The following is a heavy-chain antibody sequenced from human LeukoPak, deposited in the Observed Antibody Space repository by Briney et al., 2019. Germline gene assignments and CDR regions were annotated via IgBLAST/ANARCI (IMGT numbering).Heavy chain of an antibody. Sequence: GGSLRLSCEASEFTFTTYWMSWVRQAPGKGLEWVANIKQDGSEKYYVDSVKGRFTISRDNAKNSVYLQMNSLRAEDTAVYYCARRAGDYSHPYDYWGQGILVTVSS. V-gene: IGHV3-7*01. CDR2: IKQDGSEK. CDR3: ARRAGDYSHPYDY. J-gene: IGHJ4*02. D-gene: IGHD3-22*01. CDR1: EFTFTTYW.